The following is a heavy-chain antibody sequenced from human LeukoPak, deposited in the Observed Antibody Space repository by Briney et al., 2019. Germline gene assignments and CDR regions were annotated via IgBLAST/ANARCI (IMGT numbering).Heavy chain of an antibody. CDR2: FGTRHTHI. CDR1: GLPVRSNY. J-gene: IGHJ6*02. D-gene: IGHD2-21*02. CDR3: AARLPLYGMDV. Sequence: GGSLRLSCAASGLPVRSNYMSWVRQAPGKGLEWVALFGTRHTHIFYADSVEGRFAISRDNSKNTVYLQMNSLRVEDAAVYYCAARLPLYGMDVWGQGTTVTVSS. V-gene: IGHV3-53*01.